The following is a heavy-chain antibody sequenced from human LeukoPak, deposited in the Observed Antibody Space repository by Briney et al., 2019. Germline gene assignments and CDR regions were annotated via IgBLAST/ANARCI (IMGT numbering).Heavy chain of an antibody. J-gene: IGHJ4*02. D-gene: IGHD3-3*01. CDR3: AKDFTIFGVLISPSFDY. V-gene: IGHV3-30*02. CDR1: GFTFSSYG. Sequence: PGGSLRLSCAAPGFTFSSYGMHWVRQAPGKGLEWVAFIRYDGSNKYYADSVKGRFTISRDNSKNTLYLQMNSLRAEDTAVYSCAKDFTIFGVLISPSFDYWGQGTLVTVSS. CDR2: IRYDGSNK.